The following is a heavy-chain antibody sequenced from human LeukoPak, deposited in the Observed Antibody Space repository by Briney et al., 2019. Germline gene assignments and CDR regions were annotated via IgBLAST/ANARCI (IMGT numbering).Heavy chain of an antibody. Sequence: ASVKVSCKASGYTFTDRWIHWVRQAPGQGLEWVGWINPNSGGTNYAETFEGRIAMTTDTSINTAYMEMSRLTSDDTAVYYCARAHSSLRLYHFDYWGQGTLVTVSS. CDR2: INPNSGGT. D-gene: IGHD6-13*01. CDR1: GYTFTDRW. CDR3: ARAHSSLRLYHFDY. J-gene: IGHJ4*02. V-gene: IGHV1-2*02.